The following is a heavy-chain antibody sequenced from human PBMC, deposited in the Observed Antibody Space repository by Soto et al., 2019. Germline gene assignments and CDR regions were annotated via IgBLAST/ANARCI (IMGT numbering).Heavy chain of an antibody. CDR1: GFTFSSYS. J-gene: IGHJ4*02. Sequence: EVQLVESGGGLVKPGGSLRLSCAASGFTFSSYSMNWVRQAPGKGLEWVSSISSSSSYIYYADSVKGRFTISRDNAKNSLYLQMNSLRAEDTAVYYCARENGYSSGWSPYFDYWGQGTLVTVSS. D-gene: IGHD6-19*01. CDR3: ARENGYSSGWSPYFDY. CDR2: ISSSSSYI. V-gene: IGHV3-21*01.